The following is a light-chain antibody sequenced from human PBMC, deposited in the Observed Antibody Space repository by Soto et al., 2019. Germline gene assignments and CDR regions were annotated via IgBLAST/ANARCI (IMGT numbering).Light chain of an antibody. CDR1: NSNIGAGYG. V-gene: IGLV1-40*01. Sequence: QSVLTQPPSATGAPGQWVTISCTWSNSNIGAGYGIYWYQQLPGTAPRLLIYGDNNRPSGVPDRFSGSKSGTSTSLVIAGLLAEDDAEYYCQSYDTSPFDLMFGGGTKLTVL. CDR3: QSYDTSPFDLM. CDR2: GDN. J-gene: IGLJ3*02.